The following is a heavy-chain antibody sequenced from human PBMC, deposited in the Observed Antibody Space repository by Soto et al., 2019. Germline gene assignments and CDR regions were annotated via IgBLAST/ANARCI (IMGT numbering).Heavy chain of an antibody. CDR3: ARGVGSGSYYNQYNWFDP. CDR1: GYTFTKYG. Sequence: QVQLVQCGAEVKKPGASVKVSCKASGYTFTKYGISWVRQAHGQGLEWMGWISAYNGNTKYAQKLQGRVTMTTDTSTSTASMELRSLRSDDTAVYYCARGVGSGSYYNQYNWFDPWGQGTLVTVSS. J-gene: IGHJ5*02. CDR2: ISAYNGNT. V-gene: IGHV1-18*01. D-gene: IGHD3-10*01.